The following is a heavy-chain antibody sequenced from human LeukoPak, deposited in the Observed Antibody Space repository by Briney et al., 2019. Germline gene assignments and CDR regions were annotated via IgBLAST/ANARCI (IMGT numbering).Heavy chain of an antibody. J-gene: IGHJ5*02. Sequence: ASVKVSCKASGYTFTGYYMHWVRQAPGQGLEWMGWINTNTGNPTYAQGFTGRFVFSLDTSVSTAYLQISSLKAEDAAVYYCARVRRYCSSTSCPDNWFDPWGQGTLVTVSS. CDR1: GYTFTGYY. V-gene: IGHV7-4-1*02. CDR3: ARVRRYCSSTSCPDNWFDP. D-gene: IGHD2-2*01. CDR2: INTNTGNP.